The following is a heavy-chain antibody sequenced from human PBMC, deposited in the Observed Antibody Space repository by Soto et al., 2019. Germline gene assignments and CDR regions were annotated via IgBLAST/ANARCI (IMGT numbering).Heavy chain of an antibody. CDR3: ARENSGYEPDY. CDR1: GFTFSSYG. V-gene: IGHV3-33*01. CDR2: IWYDGSNK. D-gene: IGHD5-12*01. J-gene: IGHJ4*02. Sequence: GGSLRLSCAASGFTFSSYGMHWVRQAPGKGLEWVAVIWYDGSNKYYADSVKGRFTISRDNSKNTLYLQMNSLRAEDTAVYYCARENSGYEPDYWGQGTLVTVSS.